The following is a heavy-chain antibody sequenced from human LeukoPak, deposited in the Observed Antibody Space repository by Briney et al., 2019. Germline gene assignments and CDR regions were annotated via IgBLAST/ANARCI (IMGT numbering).Heavy chain of an antibody. CDR2: ISSDGSDT. Sequence: GGSLRLSCAASGFTFSSYWMHWVRQAPGKGLVWVSRISSDGSDTNYADSVRGRFTISRDNAKNTLYLPMNSLRAEDTAVYYCARGSYSLGGFDYWGQGTLVTVSS. V-gene: IGHV3-74*01. J-gene: IGHJ4*02. CDR1: GFTFSSYW. CDR3: ARGSYSLGGFDY. D-gene: IGHD6-13*01.